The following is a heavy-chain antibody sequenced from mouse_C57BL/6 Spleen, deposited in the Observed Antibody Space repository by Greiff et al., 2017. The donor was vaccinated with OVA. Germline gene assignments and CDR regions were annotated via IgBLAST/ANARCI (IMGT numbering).Heavy chain of an antibody. Sequence: VQLQQSGPELVKPGASVKIPCKACGYTFTDYNMDWVKQSHGKSLEWIGDINPNNGGTIYNQKFKGKATLTVDKSSSTAYMELRSLTSEDTAVYYCARTDYGNYLAYWGQGTLVTVSA. CDR1: GYTFTDYN. V-gene: IGHV1-18*01. CDR2: INPNNGGT. CDR3: ARTDYGNYLAY. D-gene: IGHD2-1*01. J-gene: IGHJ3*01.